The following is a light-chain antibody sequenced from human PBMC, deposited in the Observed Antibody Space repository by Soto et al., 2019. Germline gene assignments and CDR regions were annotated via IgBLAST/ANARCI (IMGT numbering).Light chain of an antibody. Sequence: QMTQSPSSLSASVGEKLIITCRASRDVVSDVSWYQQKSGKAPNLLIYAASTLQSGVPSRFSGSGSGTDFTLTVSSLQPEDFATYYCQQSYSMPWTFGQGTKV. CDR2: AAS. CDR1: RDVVSD. J-gene: IGKJ1*01. V-gene: IGKV1-39*01. CDR3: QQSYSMPWT.